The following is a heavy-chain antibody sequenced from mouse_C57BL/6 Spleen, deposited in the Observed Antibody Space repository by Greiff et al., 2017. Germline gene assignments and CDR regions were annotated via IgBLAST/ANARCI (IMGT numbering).Heavy chain of an antibody. J-gene: IGHJ2*01. CDR3: ARLGDYGFDY. V-gene: IGHV1-26*01. Sequence: VQLKQSGPELVKPGASVKISCKASGYTFTDYYMNWVKQSHGKSLEWIGDINPNNGGTSYNQKFKGKATLTVDKSSSTAYMELRSLTSEDSAVYYCARLGDYGFDYWGQGTTLTVSS. D-gene: IGHD2-4*01. CDR2: INPNNGGT. CDR1: GYTFTDYY.